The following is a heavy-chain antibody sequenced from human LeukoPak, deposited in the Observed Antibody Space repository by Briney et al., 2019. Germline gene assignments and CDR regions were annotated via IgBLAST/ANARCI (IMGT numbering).Heavy chain of an antibody. CDR1: GFTFNNYA. D-gene: IGHD5-12*01. J-gene: IGHJ5*02. CDR2: INQDGNQK. Sequence: GGSLRLSCAASGFTFNNYAMSWVRQAPGKGLERVANINQDGNQKNYADSVKGRFTISRDNSKNTLYLQMNSLRAEDTAVYYCARDGDPYSAYKNWFDPWGQGTLVTVSS. CDR3: ARDGDPYSAYKNWFDP. V-gene: IGHV3-7*01.